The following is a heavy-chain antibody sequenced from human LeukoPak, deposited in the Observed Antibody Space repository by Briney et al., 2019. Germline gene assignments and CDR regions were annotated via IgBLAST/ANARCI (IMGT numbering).Heavy chain of an antibody. V-gene: IGHV3-7*03. D-gene: IGHD4-23*01. CDR2: IKQDGSEK. CDR1: GFTFSSYW. CDR3: ARDYGGNSVGLFDY. Sequence: GGSLRLSCAASGFTFSSYWMSWVRQAPGKGLEWVANIKQDGSEKYYVDSVKGRFTISRDNAKNSLYLQMNSLRAEDTAVYYCARDYGGNSVGLFDYWGQGTLVTVSS. J-gene: IGHJ4*02.